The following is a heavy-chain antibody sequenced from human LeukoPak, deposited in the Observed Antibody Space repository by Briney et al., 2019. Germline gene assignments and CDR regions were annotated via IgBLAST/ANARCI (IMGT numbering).Heavy chain of an antibody. Sequence: GGSLRLSCAASGFTFSSNAMSWVRQAPGKGLEWVSAISGSGGSTYYADSVKGRFTISRDNSKNTLYLQMNSLRAEDTAVYYCAKDRNPLYSSSWYYFDYWGQGTLVTVSS. V-gene: IGHV3-23*01. CDR3: AKDRNPLYSSSWYYFDY. CDR2: ISGSGGST. D-gene: IGHD6-13*01. CDR1: GFTFSSNA. J-gene: IGHJ4*02.